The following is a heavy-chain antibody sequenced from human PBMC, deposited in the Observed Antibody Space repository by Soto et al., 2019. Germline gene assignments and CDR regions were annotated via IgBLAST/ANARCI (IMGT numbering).Heavy chain of an antibody. CDR2: MSATGGSK. J-gene: IGHJ3*02. CDR1: GFSFSSYS. D-gene: IGHD5-18*01. CDR3: AKSWGDTWQESAFDI. Sequence: EVQLLESGGDLIQPGGSLRLSCAASGFSFSSYSMSWVRQAPGKGLEWVSGMSATGGSKYYADSVKGRFIISRDNSRKTLYLQMNSQRADDTAVYYCAKSWGDTWQESAFDIWGLGTMVTVSA. V-gene: IGHV3-23*01.